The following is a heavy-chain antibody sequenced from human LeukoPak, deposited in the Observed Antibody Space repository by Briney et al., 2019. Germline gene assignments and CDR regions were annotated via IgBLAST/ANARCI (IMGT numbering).Heavy chain of an antibody. CDR3: ARAETYYDFWSGPDYYYYGMDV. D-gene: IGHD3-3*01. CDR1: GFTFSSYS. CDR2: IWYDGSNK. J-gene: IGHJ6*02. Sequence: PGGSLRLSCAASGFTFSSYSMNWVRQAPGKGLEWVAVIWYDGSNKYYADSVKGRFTISRDNSKNTLYLQMNSLRAEDTAVYYCARAETYYDFWSGPDYYYYGMDVWGQGTTVTVSS. V-gene: IGHV3-33*08.